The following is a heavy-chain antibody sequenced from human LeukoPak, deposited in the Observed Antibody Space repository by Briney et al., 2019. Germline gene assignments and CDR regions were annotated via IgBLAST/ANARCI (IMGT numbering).Heavy chain of an antibody. CDR3: ARDREGGYDSDYYYGMDV. Sequence: SETLSLTCTVSGGSISSGGYYWSWIRQHPGKGLEWIGYIYYSGSTYYNPSLKSRVTISVDTSKNQFSLKPSSVTAADTAVYYCARDREGGYDSDYYYGMDVWGQGTTVTVSS. V-gene: IGHV4-31*03. CDR1: GGSISSGGYY. J-gene: IGHJ6*02. CDR2: IYYSGST. D-gene: IGHD5-12*01.